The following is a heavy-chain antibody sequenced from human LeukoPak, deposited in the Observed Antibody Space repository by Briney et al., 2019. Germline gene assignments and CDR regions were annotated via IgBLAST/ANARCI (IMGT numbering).Heavy chain of an antibody. J-gene: IGHJ5*02. V-gene: IGHV1-2*06. Sequence: ASVKFSCKASGYTFTGYYMHWVRHAPGQGLQSMGRINPCSGGTNYAQKFQGRVTMTRDTSISTAYMELSRLRSDEKALYYCMRWTFIAAAVRNWFDPCCRGTLVTVSS. D-gene: IGHD6-13*01. CDR1: GYTFTGYY. CDR3: MRWTFIAAAVRNWFDP. CDR2: INPCSGGT.